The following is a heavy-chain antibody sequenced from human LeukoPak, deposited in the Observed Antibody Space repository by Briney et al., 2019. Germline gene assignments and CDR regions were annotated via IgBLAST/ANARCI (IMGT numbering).Heavy chain of an antibody. Sequence: GGSLRLSCAGSGFNFSTFDMRWVRQAPGRGLEGVSSISSRSTYLDYADSLKGRFTISRDNAKNSLYLQMNSLRAEDTGVYYCARDLSPVEIVATVLDSWGQGTLVTVSS. CDR3: ARDLSPVEIVATVLDS. V-gene: IGHV3-21*01. D-gene: IGHD5-12*01. CDR2: ISSRSTYL. J-gene: IGHJ4*02. CDR1: GFNFSTFD.